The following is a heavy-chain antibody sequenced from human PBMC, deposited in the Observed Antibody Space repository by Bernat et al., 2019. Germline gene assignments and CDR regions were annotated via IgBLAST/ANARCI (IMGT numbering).Heavy chain of an antibody. CDR3: ARGTGWVEAAGASPRIPADY. D-gene: IGHD6-13*01. CDR2: IYYSGST. Sequence: QVQLQESGPGLVKPSQTLSLTCTVSGGSISSGGYYWSWIRQHPGKGLEWIGYIYYSGSTYYNPSLKSRVTISVDTSKNQFSLKLSSVTAADTAVYYCARGTGWVEAAGASPRIPADYWGQGTLVTVSS. CDR1: GGSISSGGYY. J-gene: IGHJ4*02. V-gene: IGHV4-31*03.